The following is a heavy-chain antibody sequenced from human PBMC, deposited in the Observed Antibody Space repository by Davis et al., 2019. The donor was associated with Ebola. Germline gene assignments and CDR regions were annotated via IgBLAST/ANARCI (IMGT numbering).Heavy chain of an antibody. CDR1: GYTFTSYD. Sequence: ASVKVSCKASGYTFTSYDISWVRQAPGQGLEWMAWISAYNGNTNYAQKLQGRVTITTDTSTSIAYMELRSLRSDDTAVYYCARDGTYCTNGVCPHYPDYWGQGTLVTVSS. CDR3: ARDGTYCTNGVCPHYPDY. CDR2: ISAYNGNT. V-gene: IGHV1-18*01. D-gene: IGHD2-8*01. J-gene: IGHJ4*02.